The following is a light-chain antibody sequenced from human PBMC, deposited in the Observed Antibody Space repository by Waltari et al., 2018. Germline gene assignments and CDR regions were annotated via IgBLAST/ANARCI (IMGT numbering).Light chain of an antibody. CDR1: GSNIGAGSD. Sequence: QSVLTQPPSVSGAPGQRVTISCTGSGSNIGAGSDVRWYQQLPRAAPKLLIYGSSTRPLGVPDRFFGSTSGTSASLAITGLQAEDEADYYCQSYDTSLSVVFGGGTKLTVL. CDR2: GSS. J-gene: IGLJ3*02. V-gene: IGLV1-40*01. CDR3: QSYDTSLSVV.